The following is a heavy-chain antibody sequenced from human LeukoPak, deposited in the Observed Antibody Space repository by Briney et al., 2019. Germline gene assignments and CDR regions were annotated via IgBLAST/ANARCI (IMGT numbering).Heavy chain of an antibody. V-gene: IGHV4-59*01. D-gene: IGHD6-13*01. CDR3: ARRRGYSSSWSPGGPYFDY. Sequence: PSETLSLTCTVSGGSIGSNYWTWIRQPPGKGLEYIGYIYYTGGTNYNPSLRSRVTMSVDTSKNQFSLKLSSVTAADTAVYYCARRRGYSSSWSPGGPYFDYWGQGTLVTVSS. CDR2: IYYTGGT. CDR1: GGSIGSNY. J-gene: IGHJ4*02.